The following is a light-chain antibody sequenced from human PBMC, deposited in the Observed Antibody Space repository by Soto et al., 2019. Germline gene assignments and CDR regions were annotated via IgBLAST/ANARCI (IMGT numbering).Light chain of an antibody. CDR2: VTS. CDR3: QQTYSAPGT. CDR1: QNITKF. J-gene: IGKJ1*01. V-gene: IGKV1-39*01. Sequence: DIQMTQSPSSLSASVGDRVTVTCRPSQNITKFFNWYQEKPGKAPKVLIYVTSNLENGVPSRFSGSGSGTEFTLTISSLQPEDFATYYCQQTYSAPGTFGQGTRVE.